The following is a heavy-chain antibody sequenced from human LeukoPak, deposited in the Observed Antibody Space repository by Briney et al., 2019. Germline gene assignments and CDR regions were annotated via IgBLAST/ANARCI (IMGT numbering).Heavy chain of an antibody. V-gene: IGHV3-23*01. D-gene: IGHD3-10*01. Sequence: GGSLRLSCAASGFTFSSYAMSWVRQAPGKGLKWVSTINDNGDGTYYADSVKGRFTISRDNSYNTVSLQMNSLRDEDTGVYYCARDGYYYGSGSYSAGLWYWGQGTLVTVSS. CDR2: INDNGDGT. J-gene: IGHJ4*02. CDR1: GFTFSSYA. CDR3: ARDGYYYGSGSYSAGLWY.